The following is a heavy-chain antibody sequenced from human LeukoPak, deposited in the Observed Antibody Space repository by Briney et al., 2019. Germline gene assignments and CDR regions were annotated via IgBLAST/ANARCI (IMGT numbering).Heavy chain of an antibody. CDR1: GFIFSRYA. CDR3: VKTMVTFGGVIRTDAFDI. Sequence: GGSLRLSCSASGFIFSRYAMHWVRQAPGKGLEYVSGINNNGDNTYYSDPVKARLTISRDNFKNTLFLQMTSLRNEDTAVYYCVKTMVTFGGVIRTDAFDIWGQGTMVTVS. D-gene: IGHD3-16*01. V-gene: IGHV3-64D*06. J-gene: IGHJ3*02. CDR2: INNNGDNT.